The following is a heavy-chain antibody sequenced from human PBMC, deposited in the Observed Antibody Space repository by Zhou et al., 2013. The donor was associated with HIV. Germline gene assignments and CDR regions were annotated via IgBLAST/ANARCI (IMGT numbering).Heavy chain of an antibody. Sequence: QVQLVQSGTEVKKPGASVKVSCKASGYTFNAYDVNWVRQASGQGLEWMGWMNPNSGNTGYAQKFQGRVTITRNTSINTAYMELSSLRSEDTAVYYCARTRQYQLRNAFDIWGQGTMVSVSS. D-gene: IGHD2-2*01. CDR1: GYTFNAYD. CDR2: MNPNSGNT. J-gene: IGHJ3*02. CDR3: ARTRQYQLRNAFDI. V-gene: IGHV1-8*03.